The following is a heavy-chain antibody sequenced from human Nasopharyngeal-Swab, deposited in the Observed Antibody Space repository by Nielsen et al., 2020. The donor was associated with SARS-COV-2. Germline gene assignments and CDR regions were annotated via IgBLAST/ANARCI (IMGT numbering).Heavy chain of an antibody. D-gene: IGHD2-2*01. J-gene: IGHJ5*02. CDR2: IYPGDSDT. Sequence: VRQMPGKGLEWMGIIYPGDSDTRYSPSFQGQVTISADKSISTAYLQWSSLKASDTAMYYCARHVHGSTSTSWFDPWGQGTLVTVSS. V-gene: IGHV5-51*01. CDR3: ARHVHGSTSTSWFDP.